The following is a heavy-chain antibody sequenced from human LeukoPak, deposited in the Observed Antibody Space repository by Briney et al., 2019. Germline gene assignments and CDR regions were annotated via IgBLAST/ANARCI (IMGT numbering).Heavy chain of an antibody. V-gene: IGHV1-2*02. CDR3: ARAGVPAAILGQYDY. CDR2: IKPNSGGT. J-gene: IGHJ4*02. Sequence: ASVKVSCKASGGTFSSHAISWVRQAPGQGLEWMGWIKPNSGGTNYAQKFQGRVTMTRDTSISTAYMELSRLRSDDTAVYYCARAGVPAAILGQYDYWGQGTLVTVSS. CDR1: GGTFSSHA. D-gene: IGHD2-2*01.